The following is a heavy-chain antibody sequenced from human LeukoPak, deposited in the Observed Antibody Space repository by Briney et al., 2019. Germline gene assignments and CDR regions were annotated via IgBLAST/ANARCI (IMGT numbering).Heavy chain of an antibody. D-gene: IGHD6-6*01. CDR2: IGGSGDST. CDR3: ARRGGSSSRRSPIDY. CDR1: GFTFSNHA. J-gene: IGHJ4*02. V-gene: IGHV3-23*01. Sequence: GGSLRLSCEASGFTFSNHAMTWARQATGKGLEWVSAIGGSGDSTYYAASVKGRFTISRDNAKNSLFLQMNGLRAEDTAVYYCARRGGSSSRRSPIDYWGQGTLVTVSS.